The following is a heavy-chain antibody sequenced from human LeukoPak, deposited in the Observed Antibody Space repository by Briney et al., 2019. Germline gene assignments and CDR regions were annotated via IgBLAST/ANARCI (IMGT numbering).Heavy chain of an antibody. Sequence: PGGSLRLSCAASGFTFSTYGMSWVRQAPGKGLEWVSAISGSGGSTYYADSVKGRFTISRDNSKNTLYLQMNSLRAEDTAVYYCAKDPLQYCSSGGRCSDYWGQGTLVTVSS. CDR2: ISGSGGST. D-gene: IGHD2-15*01. J-gene: IGHJ4*02. V-gene: IGHV3-23*01. CDR1: GFTFSTYG. CDR3: AKDPLQYCSSGGRCSDY.